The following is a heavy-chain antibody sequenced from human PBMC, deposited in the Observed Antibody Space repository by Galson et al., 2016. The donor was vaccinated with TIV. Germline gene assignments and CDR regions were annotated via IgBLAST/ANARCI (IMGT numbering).Heavy chain of an antibody. D-gene: IGHD3-22*01. J-gene: IGHJ4*02. CDR1: GGSFTGYY. Sequence: TLSLTCNVYGGSFTGYYWAWIRQPPGKGLEWLGEVHHGGSTNYSPTLKSRLTISVDTSKKQVALNLTSVTAADTAVYYCARTKYENSGPTAQTDHWGQGTLVTVFS. V-gene: IGHV4-34*01. CDR3: ARTKYENSGPTAQTDH. CDR2: VHHGGST.